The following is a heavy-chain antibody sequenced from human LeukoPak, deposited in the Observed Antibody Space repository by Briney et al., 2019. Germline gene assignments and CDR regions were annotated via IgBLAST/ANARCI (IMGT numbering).Heavy chain of an antibody. Sequence: KASETLSLTCTVSGGSISSGSYDWRWIRQPAGKGLEWIVRIYTSGSTNYNPYRKSRVTISLDTSKNQFSLKLSSVTAADTAVYYCARDPGGPIWGQGTMVTVSS. CDR1: GGSISSGSYD. CDR3: ARDPGGPI. D-gene: IGHD1-26*01. CDR2: IYTSGST. V-gene: IGHV4-61*02. J-gene: IGHJ3*02.